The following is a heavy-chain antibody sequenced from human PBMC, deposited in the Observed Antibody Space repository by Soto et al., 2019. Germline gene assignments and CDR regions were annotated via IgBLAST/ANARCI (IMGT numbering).Heavy chain of an antibody. J-gene: IGHJ3*02. V-gene: IGHV1-69*13. Sequence: GDSMKVSCKASGGTFSSYAISWVRQAPGQGLEWMGGIIPIFGTANYAQKLQGRVTITADESTSTAYMELSSLRSEDTAVYYCARDQSPDSYGPGPSNDAFDIWRQGTMVTV. CDR1: GGTFSSYA. CDR3: ARDQSPDSYGPGPSNDAFDI. D-gene: IGHD5-18*01. CDR2: IIPIFGTA.